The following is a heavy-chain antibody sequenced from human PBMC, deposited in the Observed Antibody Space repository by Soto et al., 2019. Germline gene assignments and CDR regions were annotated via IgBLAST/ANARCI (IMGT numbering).Heavy chain of an antibody. Sequence: QVQLVQSGAEVKKPGSSVKVSCKASGGTFSSYAISWVRQAPGQGLEWMGGIIPIFGTANYAQKFQGRVTITADESTSTADMELSSLRSEDTAVYYCARGHCSGGSCYSSWFDPWGQGTLVTVSS. V-gene: IGHV1-69*12. CDR3: ARGHCSGGSCYSSWFDP. CDR1: GGTFSSYA. J-gene: IGHJ5*02. CDR2: IIPIFGTA. D-gene: IGHD2-15*01.